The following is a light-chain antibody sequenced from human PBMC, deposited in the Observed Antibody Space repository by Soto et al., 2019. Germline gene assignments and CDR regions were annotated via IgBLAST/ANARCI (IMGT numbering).Light chain of an antibody. CDR2: SNN. CDR3: AAWDDSLNDEV. V-gene: IGLV1-44*01. J-gene: IGLJ2*01. Sequence: QSVLTQPPSAXXTXXXXXXISCSGSSSNIGSNTVNWYQQLPGTAPKLLIYSNNQRTSGVPDRFSGSKSGTSASLAISGLQSEDEADYYCAAWDDSLNDEVFGGGTKLTVL. CDR1: SSNIGSNT.